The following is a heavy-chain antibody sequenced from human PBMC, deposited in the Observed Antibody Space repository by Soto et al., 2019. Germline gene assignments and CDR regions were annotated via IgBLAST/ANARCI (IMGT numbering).Heavy chain of an antibody. CDR2: IYYSGST. CDR3: ARVARCSCTSWPKGKFDS. Sequence: SETLSLTCTVSGGSISSSSYYWGWIRQPPGKGLEWIGSIYYSGSTYYNPSLKSRVTISVDTSKNQFSLKLSSVTAADTAVYYCARVARCSCTSWPKGKFDSWGKGNLVTVSA. V-gene: IGHV4-39*07. J-gene: IGHJ4*02. CDR1: GGSISSSSYY. D-gene: IGHD2-2*01.